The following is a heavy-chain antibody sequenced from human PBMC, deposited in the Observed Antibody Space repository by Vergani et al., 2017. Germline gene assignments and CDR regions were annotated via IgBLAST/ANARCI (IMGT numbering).Heavy chain of an antibody. V-gene: IGHV4-61*10. J-gene: IGHJ2*01. CDR2: IYYSGST. D-gene: IGHD3-3*01. CDR1: GGSVSSGSYY. CDR3: ARGFTGITIFVVVIWYFDL. Sequence: QVQLQESGPGLVKPSETLSLTCTVSGGSVSSGSYYWSWIRQPAGKGLEWIGYIYYSGSTNYNPSLKSRVTISVDTSKNQFSLKLSSVTAADTAVYYCARGFTGITIFVVVIWYFDLWGRGTLVTVSS.